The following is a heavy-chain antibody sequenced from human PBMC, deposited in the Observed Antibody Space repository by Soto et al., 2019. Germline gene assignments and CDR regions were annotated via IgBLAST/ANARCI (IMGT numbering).Heavy chain of an antibody. Sequence: QVQLVQSGAEVKGPGASVKVSCKASGYTLTSYGISWVRQAPGQGLEWMGWISTYNSDTKYAHKFQDRVTMTTDTSTSTAYMELRSLRSDDTAVYYCAREYCSGGSCYGGDYWGQGTLVTVSS. CDR1: GYTLTSYG. CDR3: AREYCSGGSCYGGDY. CDR2: ISTYNSDT. V-gene: IGHV1-18*01. D-gene: IGHD2-15*01. J-gene: IGHJ4*02.